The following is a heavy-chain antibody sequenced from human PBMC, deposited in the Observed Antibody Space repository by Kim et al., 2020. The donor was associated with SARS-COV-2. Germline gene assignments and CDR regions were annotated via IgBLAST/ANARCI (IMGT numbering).Heavy chain of an antibody. CDR3: ARGNYDFWSGYYGIFDY. J-gene: IGHJ4*02. D-gene: IGHD3-3*01. V-gene: IGHV4-30-2*01. Sequence: LKSRVTISVDRSKNQFSLKLSSVTAADTAVYYCARGNYDFWSGYYGIFDYWGQGTLVTVSS.